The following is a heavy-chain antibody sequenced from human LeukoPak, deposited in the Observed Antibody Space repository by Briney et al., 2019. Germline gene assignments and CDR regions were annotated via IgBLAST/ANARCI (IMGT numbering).Heavy chain of an antibody. J-gene: IGHJ6*03. CDR3: ARVRLSSGWAGYYYYYMDV. D-gene: IGHD6-19*01. CDR2: IIPIFGTA. CDR1: GGTFSSYA. V-gene: IGHV1-69*06. Sequence: SVKVSCKASGGTFSSYAISWVRQAPGQGLEWMGGIIPIFGTANYAQKFQGRVTITADKSTSTAYMELSRLRSDDTAVYYCARVRLSSGWAGYYYYYMDVWGKGTTVTISS.